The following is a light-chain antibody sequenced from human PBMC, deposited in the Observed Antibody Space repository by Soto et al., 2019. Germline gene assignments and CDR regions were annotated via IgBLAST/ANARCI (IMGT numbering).Light chain of an antibody. CDR1: QSVSSN. CDR2: GAS. Sequence: EIVMTQSPATLSVSPGDRATLSCRASQSVSSNLAWYQQKPGQAPRLLIFGASTRATGIPARFSGSGSGTEFTLTISSLQSEDLAVYYCQQYNNCPPSITVGQGSRPESK. J-gene: IGKJ5*01. CDR3: QQYNNCPPSIT. V-gene: IGKV3-15*01.